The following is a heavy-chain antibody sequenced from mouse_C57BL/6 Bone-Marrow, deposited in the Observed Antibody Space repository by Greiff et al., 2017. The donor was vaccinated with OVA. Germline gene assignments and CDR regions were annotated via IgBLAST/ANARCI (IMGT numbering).Heavy chain of an antibody. CDR1: GFTFSSYT. CDR3: ARGITTVTYWYFDV. D-gene: IGHD1-1*01. CDR2: ISGGGGNT. V-gene: IGHV5-9*01. J-gene: IGHJ1*03. Sequence: EVNLVESGGGLVKPGGSLKLSCAASGFTFSSYTMSWVRQTPEKRLEWVATISGGGGNTYYPDSVKGRFTISRDNAKNTLYLQMSSLRSEDTALYYCARGITTVTYWYFDVWGTGTTVTVSS.